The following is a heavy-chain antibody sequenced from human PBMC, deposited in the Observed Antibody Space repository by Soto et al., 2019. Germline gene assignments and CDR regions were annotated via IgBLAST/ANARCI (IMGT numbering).Heavy chain of an antibody. Sequence: PSETLSLTFTVSGSSIGTYCWSCIRRSPGKGLEWIGYIYDRGTTDYNPSLKSRVTMSVDTSKSQFSLHLNSVTTADTAVYYCAFSWNALAVTTFDYWGQGIQVTVSS. D-gene: IGHD4-4*01. CDR2: IYDRGTT. J-gene: IGHJ4*02. CDR1: GSSIGTYC. V-gene: IGHV4-59*01. CDR3: AFSWNALAVTTFDY.